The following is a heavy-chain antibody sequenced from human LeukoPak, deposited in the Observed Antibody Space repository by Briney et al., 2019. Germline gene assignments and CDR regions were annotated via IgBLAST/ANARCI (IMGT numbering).Heavy chain of an antibody. Sequence: GGSLRLSCAASGLTFSSYAMSWVRQAPGKGLEWVSAISGSGGSTYYADSVKGRFTISRDNSKNTLYLQMNSLRAEDTAVYYCAKGHWQAVAAFDYWGQGTLVTVSS. CDR2: ISGSGGST. J-gene: IGHJ4*02. CDR3: AKGHWQAVAAFDY. CDR1: GLTFSSYA. D-gene: IGHD6-19*01. V-gene: IGHV3-23*01.